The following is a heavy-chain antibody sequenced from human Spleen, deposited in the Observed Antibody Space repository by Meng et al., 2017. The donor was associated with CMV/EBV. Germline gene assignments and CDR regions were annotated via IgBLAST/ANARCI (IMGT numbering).Heavy chain of an antibody. Sequence: TLSLTCAVYGGSFIGYHWTWIRQPPGKGLEWIGESDHSGNTNYNPSLKSRLTISVDTSKNHFSLTLSSVTAADTAVYYCARGRRSLDFWGQGTLVTVSS. CDR3: ARGRRSLDF. V-gene: IGHV4-34*01. CDR1: GGSFIGYH. J-gene: IGHJ4*02. CDR2: SDHSGNT.